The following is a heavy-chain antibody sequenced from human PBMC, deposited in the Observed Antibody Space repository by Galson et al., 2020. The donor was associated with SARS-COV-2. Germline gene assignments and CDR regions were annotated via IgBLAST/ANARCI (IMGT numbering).Heavy chain of an antibody. V-gene: IGHV1-24*01. J-gene: IGHJ5*02. CDR3: ATGPLIHYYDGSGYARWFDP. D-gene: IGHD3-22*01. CDR1: GYTLTELS. Sequence: ASVKVSCKVSGYTLTELSMHWVRQAPGKGLEWMGGFDPEDGETIYAQKFQGRVTMTEDTSTDTAYMELSSLRSEDTAVCYCATGPLIHYYDGSGYARWFDPWGQGTLVTVSS. CDR2: FDPEDGET.